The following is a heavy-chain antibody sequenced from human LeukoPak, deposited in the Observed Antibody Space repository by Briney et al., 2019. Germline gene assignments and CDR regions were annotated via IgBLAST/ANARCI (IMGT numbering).Heavy chain of an antibody. Sequence: GGSLRLSCAASGFTVSSNYMNWVRQAPGKGLEWVSSISSSSSYIYYADSAKGRFTISRDNAKNSLYLQMNSLRAEDTAVYYCARDRDLAAAGHFDYWGQGTLVTVSS. CDR2: ISSSSSYI. J-gene: IGHJ4*02. CDR3: ARDRDLAAAGHFDY. V-gene: IGHV3-21*01. CDR1: GFTVSSNY. D-gene: IGHD6-13*01.